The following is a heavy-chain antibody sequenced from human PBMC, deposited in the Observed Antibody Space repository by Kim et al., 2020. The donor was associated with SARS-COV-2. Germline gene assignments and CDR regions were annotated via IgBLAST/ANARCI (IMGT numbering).Heavy chain of an antibody. D-gene: IGHD1-26*01. CDR3: ARDGRGGIPFDP. Sequence: NYAQKLQGRVTMTTDTATSTAYMELRSLRSDDTAVYYCARDGRGGIPFDPWGQGTLVTVSS. J-gene: IGHJ5*02. V-gene: IGHV1-18*01.